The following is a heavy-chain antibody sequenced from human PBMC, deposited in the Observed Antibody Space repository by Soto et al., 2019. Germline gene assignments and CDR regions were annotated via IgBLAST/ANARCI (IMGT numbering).Heavy chain of an antibody. CDR3: AKIGYSSSSEY. Sequence: EVQLLESGGGLVQPGGSLRLSCAASGFTFSSYGMSWVRQAPGKGLEWVSGITGSGGSTYYADSVKGRFTISRDNSKNTLYLQMNSLRAEDTAVYYCAKIGYSSSSEYWGQGTLLTVSS. CDR2: ITGSGGST. D-gene: IGHD6-6*01. V-gene: IGHV3-23*01. CDR1: GFTFSSYG. J-gene: IGHJ4*02.